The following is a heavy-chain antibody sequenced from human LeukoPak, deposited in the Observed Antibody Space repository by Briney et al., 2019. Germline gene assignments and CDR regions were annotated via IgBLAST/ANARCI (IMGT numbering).Heavy chain of an antibody. CDR1: GYTFTTYG. V-gene: IGHV1-18*01. J-gene: IGHJ4*02. Sequence: ASVKVSCKASGYTFTTYGFSWVRQAPGQGLEWMGWVSSYNGNRNYAQKLQGRVTMTTDTSTTTAYMELRSLRSDDTAVYYCVRDSDPLGYWGRGTLVTVSS. D-gene: IGHD3-16*01. CDR2: VSSYNGNR. CDR3: VRDSDPLGY.